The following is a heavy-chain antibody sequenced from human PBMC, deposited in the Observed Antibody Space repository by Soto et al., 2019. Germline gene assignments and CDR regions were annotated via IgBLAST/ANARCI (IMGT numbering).Heavy chain of an antibody. CDR1: GYTFTNY. CDR2: MNPNDGET. J-gene: IGHJ4*02. Sequence: QAQLVHSGAEAKRPGTSVKVSCKVSGYTFTNYFHWIRQAPGQGLEWMGWMNPNDGETEYARKFQGKVTLTRDTSIPKTYKELSSLTSDDSAVYYCSRAKWSYVDWGQGTLVTVSS. V-gene: IGHV1-2*02. CDR3: SRAKWSYVD. D-gene: IGHD1-26*01.